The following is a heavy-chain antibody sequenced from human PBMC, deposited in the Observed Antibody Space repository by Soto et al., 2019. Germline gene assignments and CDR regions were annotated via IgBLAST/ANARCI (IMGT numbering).Heavy chain of an antibody. D-gene: IGHD2-15*01. CDR3: AREVVVTKGGYFDD. Sequence: QVQLVQSGAEVKKPGSSVKVSCKASGGTFSSYTISWVRQAPGQGLEWMGRIIPILGIANYAQKFQGRVTITADKSTSTAYMELSSLRSEDTAVYYCAREVVVTKGGYFDDWGQGTLVTVSS. CDR2: IIPILGIA. V-gene: IGHV1-69*08. CDR1: GGTFSSYT. J-gene: IGHJ4*02.